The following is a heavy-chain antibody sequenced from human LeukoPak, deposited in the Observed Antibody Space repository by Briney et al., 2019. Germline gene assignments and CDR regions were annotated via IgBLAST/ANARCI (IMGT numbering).Heavy chain of an antibody. D-gene: IGHD5-18*01. J-gene: IGHJ4*02. V-gene: IGHV3-7*01. CDR3: AREAAMARGLDY. Sequence: GGSLRLSCTASGFTFSTYWMSWVRQAPGKGLEWVANIKQDGSEKYYVDSVKVRFTISRDNAKNSLYLQMNSLRAEDTAVHYCAREAAMARGLDYWGQGTLVTVSS. CDR2: IKQDGSEK. CDR1: GFTFSTYW.